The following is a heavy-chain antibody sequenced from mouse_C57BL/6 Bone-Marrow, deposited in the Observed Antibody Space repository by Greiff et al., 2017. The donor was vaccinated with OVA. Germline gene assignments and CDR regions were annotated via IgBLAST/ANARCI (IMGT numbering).Heavy chain of an antibody. CDR1: GFTFSDFY. V-gene: IGHV5-12*01. J-gene: IGHJ4*01. Sequence: EVQLVESGGGLVQPGGSLNLSCAASGFTFSDFYMYWIRQTPGKRLEWVACISNGGGSTYYPDTVKGRFTISRDNAKNTLYLQMSRLKSEDTAMYYCARLDDMDYWGQGTSVTVSS. CDR3: ARLDDMDY. CDR2: ISNGGGST.